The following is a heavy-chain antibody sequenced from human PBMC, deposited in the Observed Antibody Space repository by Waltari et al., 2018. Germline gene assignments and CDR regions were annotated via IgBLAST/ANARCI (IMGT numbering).Heavy chain of an antibody. CDR3: AKTLLRDWLSPFDY. V-gene: IGHV3-23*03. CDR1: GFTFSSYA. Sequence: EVQLLESGGGLVQPGGSLRLSCAASGFTFSSYAMSWVRQAPGKGLEWVSVIYSGGSTYYADSVKGRFTISRDNSKNPLYLQMNSLRAEDTAVYYCAKTLLRDWLSPFDYWGQGTLVTVSS. CDR2: IYSGGST. D-gene: IGHD3-9*01. J-gene: IGHJ4*02.